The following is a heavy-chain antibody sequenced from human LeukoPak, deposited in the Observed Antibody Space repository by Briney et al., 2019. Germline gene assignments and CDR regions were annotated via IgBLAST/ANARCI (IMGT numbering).Heavy chain of an antibody. J-gene: IGHJ6*03. CDR1: GGSISSGSYY. Sequence: SSXTLSLTCTVSGGSISSGSYYWSWIRQPAGKGLEWIGRIYTSGSTNYNPSLKSRVTISVDTSKNQFSLKLSSVTAADTAVYYCARDDYYMDVWGKGTTVTVSS. CDR3: ARDDYYMDV. V-gene: IGHV4-61*02. CDR2: IYTSGST.